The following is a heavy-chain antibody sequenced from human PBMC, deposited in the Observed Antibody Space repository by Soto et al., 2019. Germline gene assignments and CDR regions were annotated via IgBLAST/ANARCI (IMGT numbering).Heavy chain of an antibody. Sequence: DAHLVESGGGLVQPGRSLRLSCAASGFTFDDYAMHWVRQAPGKGLEWVSGITWNSGSIGYADSVKGRFTISRDNAKNSLYLQMNSLRAEDTALYYCAKASLASAYYMDVWGKGTTVTVSS. V-gene: IGHV3-9*01. CDR3: AKASLASAYYMDV. CDR1: GFTFDDYA. D-gene: IGHD2-2*01. J-gene: IGHJ6*03. CDR2: ITWNSGSI.